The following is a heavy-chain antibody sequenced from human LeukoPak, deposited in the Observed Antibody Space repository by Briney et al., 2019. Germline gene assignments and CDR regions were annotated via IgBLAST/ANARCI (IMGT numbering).Heavy chain of an antibody. CDR2: IYYSGST. CDR1: GGSISSSSYY. V-gene: IGHV4-39*07. Sequence: SETLSLTCTVSGGSISSSSYYWGWIRQPPGKGLEWIGSIYYSGSTYYNPSLQSRVTISIDTSKSQFSLKLTSVTSADTAVYSCARLLDNDISGDPDTFDVWGQGTTVIVSS. J-gene: IGHJ3*01. CDR3: ARLLDNDISGDPDTFDV. D-gene: IGHD3-22*01.